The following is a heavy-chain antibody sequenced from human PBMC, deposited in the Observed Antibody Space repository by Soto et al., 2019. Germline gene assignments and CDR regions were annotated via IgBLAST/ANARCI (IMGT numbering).Heavy chain of an antibody. CDR3: ARVPYYYGSGSRQPYYYGMDV. J-gene: IGHJ6*02. D-gene: IGHD3-10*01. Sequence: ASVKVSCKASGYTFTSYAMHWVRQAPGQGLEWMGWINPNSGGTNYAQKFQGWVTMTRDTSISTAYMELSRLRSGDTAVYYCARVPYYYGSGSRQPYYYGMDVWGQGTTVTVSS. V-gene: IGHV1-2*04. CDR1: GYTFTSYA. CDR2: INPNSGGT.